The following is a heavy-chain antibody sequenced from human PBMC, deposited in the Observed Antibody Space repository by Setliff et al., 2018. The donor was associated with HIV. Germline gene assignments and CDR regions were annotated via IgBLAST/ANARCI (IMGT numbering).Heavy chain of an antibody. CDR1: GFMFSDYW. CDR2: IKDDESEK. J-gene: IGHJ6*02. V-gene: IGHV3-7*01. Sequence: SCAGSGFMFSDYWLHWVRQAPGKGLEWVADIKDDESEKYYVDSVRGRFTISRDNARNSLYLQMNDLRAEDTAVYYCARDRSSSWSSYYYYYGMDVWGQGTTVTVSS. CDR3: ARDRSSSWSSYYYYYGMDV. D-gene: IGHD6-13*01.